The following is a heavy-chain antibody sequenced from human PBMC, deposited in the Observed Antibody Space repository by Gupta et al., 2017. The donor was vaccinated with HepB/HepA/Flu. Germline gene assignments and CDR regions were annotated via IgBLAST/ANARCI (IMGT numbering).Heavy chain of an antibody. CDR2: IRSKANSDAT. CDR1: GFTVSGSA. Sequence: EVPLVESGGGLVQPGGSLKLSCAASGFTVSGSAMHWVRQASGKGLEWVGRIRSKANSDATAYAASVKGRFTISRDDSKNTAYLQMNSLKTEDTAGYYCTRHQQPGRWGRDYYMDVWGKGTTVTVSS. V-gene: IGHV3-73*02. D-gene: IGHD1/OR15-1a*01. CDR3: TRHQQPGRWGRDYYMDV. J-gene: IGHJ6*03.